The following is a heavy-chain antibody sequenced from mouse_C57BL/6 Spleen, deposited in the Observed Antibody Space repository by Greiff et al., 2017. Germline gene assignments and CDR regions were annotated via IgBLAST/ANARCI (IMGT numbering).Heavy chain of an antibody. J-gene: IGHJ3*01. Sequence: VQLQQPGSELVKPGASVKLSCKASGYTFTSYWMHWVKQRPGQGLEWIGNINPSNGGTNYHEQFKSKATLTVDKSYITAYMQLSSLTAEDSAVYYCARGALGLFAYWGQGTLVTVSA. CDR1: GYTFTSYW. V-gene: IGHV1-53*01. CDR2: INPSNGGT. D-gene: IGHD4-1*01. CDR3: ARGALGLFAY.